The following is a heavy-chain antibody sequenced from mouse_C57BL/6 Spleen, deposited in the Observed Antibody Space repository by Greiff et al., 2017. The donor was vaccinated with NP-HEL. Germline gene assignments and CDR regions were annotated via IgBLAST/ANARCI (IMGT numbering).Heavy chain of an antibody. CDR1: GYTFTDYY. CDR3: ARSNYCDYEEGYYYAMDY. D-gene: IGHD2-4*01. V-gene: IGHV1-76*01. J-gene: IGHJ4*01. CDR2: IYPGSGNT. Sequence: QVQLQQSGAELVRPGASVKLSCKASGYTFTDYYINWVKQRPGQGLEWIARIYPGSGNTYYNEKFKGKATLTADKSSSTAYMQLSSLTSEDSAVYFCARSNYCDYEEGYYYAMDYWGQGTSVTVSS.